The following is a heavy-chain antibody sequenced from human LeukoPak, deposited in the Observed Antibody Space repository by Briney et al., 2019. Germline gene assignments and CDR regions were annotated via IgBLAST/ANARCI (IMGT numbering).Heavy chain of an antibody. CDR3: ARVREAAAAPYWFDP. J-gene: IGHJ5*02. D-gene: IGHD6-13*01. V-gene: IGHV3-7*01. CDR2: IKQDGSEK. CDR1: GFTFSSYW. Sequence: GGSLRLSCAASGFTFSSYWMSWVRQAPGKGLEWVANIKQDGSEKYYVDSVKGRFTISRDNAKNSLYLQMNSLRAEDTAVYYCARVREAAAAPYWFDPWGQGTLVTVSS.